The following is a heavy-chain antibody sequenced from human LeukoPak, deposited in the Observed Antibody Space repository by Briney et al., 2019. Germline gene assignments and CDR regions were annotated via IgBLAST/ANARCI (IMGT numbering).Heavy chain of an antibody. CDR3: ARDSTYGYSSSLGY. D-gene: IGHD6-13*01. J-gene: IGHJ4*02. V-gene: IGHV3-7*01. CDR2: IKQDGSEK. CDR1: GFTFSSYL. Sequence: GGSLRLSCAASGFTFSSYLMSWVRQAPGKGLEWVANIKQDGSEKYYVDSVKGRFTISRDNAKNSLYLQMNSLRAEDTAVYYCARDSTYGYSSSLGYWGQGTLVTVSS.